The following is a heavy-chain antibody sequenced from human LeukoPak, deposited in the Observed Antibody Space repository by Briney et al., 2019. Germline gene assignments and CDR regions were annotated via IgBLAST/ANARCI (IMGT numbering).Heavy chain of an antibody. CDR2: IYSGGGRT. CDR3: ARDTRLNYDSGSYCLDY. D-gene: IGHD3-10*01. J-gene: IGHJ4*02. Sequence: GGSLRLSCAASGFTVSSNYMSWVRQAPGKGLEWVSVIYSGGGRTYYADSVKGRFTISRDNSKNTLYLQMNSLRAEDTAVYYCARDTRLNYDSGSYCLDYWGQGTLVTVST. CDR1: GFTVSSNY. V-gene: IGHV3-53*01.